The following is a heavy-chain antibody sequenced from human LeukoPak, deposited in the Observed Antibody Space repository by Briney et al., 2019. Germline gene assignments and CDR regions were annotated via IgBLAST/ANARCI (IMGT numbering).Heavy chain of an antibody. Sequence: GGSLRLSCAASGVTFDDYAMHWVRQAPGRGLEWVSLISGDGGRTYYADSVKGRFTISRDNSKNSLHLQMNSLRTEDTALYYCAQGDRGYYYFDYCGQGTLVTVSS. CDR2: ISGDGGRT. CDR1: GVTFDDYA. J-gene: IGHJ4*02. D-gene: IGHD6-25*01. V-gene: IGHV3-43*02. CDR3: AQGDRGYYYFDY.